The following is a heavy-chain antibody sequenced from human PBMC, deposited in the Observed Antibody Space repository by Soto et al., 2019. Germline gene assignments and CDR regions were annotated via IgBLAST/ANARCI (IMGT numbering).Heavy chain of an antibody. D-gene: IGHD4-17*01. Sequence: QVQLQESGPGLVKPSQTLSLTCTVSGDSIRSSGFYWSWIRQHPAKGLEWIGYIHSNGNTLYDPSLKPRRTIFVYTSYNQFSLNLRSVTAADPAVYFCARVRQYGDDVDHWGQGTVVAVSA. J-gene: IGHJ4*02. CDR1: GDSIRSSGFY. V-gene: IGHV4-31*03. CDR3: ARVRQYGDDVDH. CDR2: IHSNGNT.